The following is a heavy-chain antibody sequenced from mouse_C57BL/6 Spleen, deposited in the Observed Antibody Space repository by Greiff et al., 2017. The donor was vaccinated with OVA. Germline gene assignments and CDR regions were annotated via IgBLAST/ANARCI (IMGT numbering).Heavy chain of an antibody. Sequence: QVQLQQPGAELVRPGSSVKLSCKASGYTFTSYWMHWVKQRPIQGLEWIGNIDPSDSETHYNQKFKDKATLTVDKSSSTAYMQLSSLTSEDSAVYYCARQTTTVVARDYAMDYWGQGTSVTVSS. V-gene: IGHV1-52*01. CDR1: GYTFTSYW. J-gene: IGHJ4*01. CDR2: IDPSDSET. CDR3: ARQTTTVVARDYAMDY. D-gene: IGHD1-1*01.